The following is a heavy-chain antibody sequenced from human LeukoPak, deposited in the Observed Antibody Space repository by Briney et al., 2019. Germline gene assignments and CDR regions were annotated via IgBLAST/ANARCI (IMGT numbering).Heavy chain of an antibody. Sequence: GGSLRLSCAASGLSISDNYMSWVRQAPGKGLEWVSVIYSGGSTFYADSVKGRFTMSRDNSRNTLHLQMNSLRAEDTAVYYCARGSGLHDWWFDPWGRGTLVTISS. V-gene: IGHV3-53*01. D-gene: IGHD3-3*01. CDR1: GLSISDNY. CDR3: ARGSGLHDWWFDP. CDR2: IYSGGST. J-gene: IGHJ5*02.